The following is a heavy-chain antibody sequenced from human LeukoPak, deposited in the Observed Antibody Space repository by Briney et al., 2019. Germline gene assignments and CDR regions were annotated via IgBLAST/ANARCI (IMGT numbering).Heavy chain of an antibody. J-gene: IGHJ3*02. CDR2: ISSSSSYI. Sequence: GGSLRLSCAASGFTFSSYSMNWVRQAPGKGLEWVSSISSSSSYIYYADSVKGRFTISRDNAKNTLYLQMSSLRAEDTAVYYCAKDKGFCTTTTCYVLSNDAFDIWGPGTMVTVSS. D-gene: IGHD2-2*01. CDR3: AKDKGFCTTTTCYVLSNDAFDI. CDR1: GFTFSSYS. V-gene: IGHV3-21*01.